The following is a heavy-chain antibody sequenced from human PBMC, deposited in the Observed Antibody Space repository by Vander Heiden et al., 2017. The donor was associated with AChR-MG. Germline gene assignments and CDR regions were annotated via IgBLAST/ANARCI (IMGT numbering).Heavy chain of an antibody. J-gene: IGHJ4*02. CDR2: IRSKANSYAT. CDR3: ARGYYDSRGYYDY. D-gene: IGHD3-22*01. Sequence: EVQLVESGGGLVQPGGSLKLSCAASGFTFRGSAMHWVRQASGKGLEWVGRIRSKANSYATAYAASVEGRFTISRDDSKNTAYLQMNSLKTEDTAVYYCARGYYDSRGYYDYWGQGTLVTVSS. V-gene: IGHV3-73*01. CDR1: GFTFRGSA.